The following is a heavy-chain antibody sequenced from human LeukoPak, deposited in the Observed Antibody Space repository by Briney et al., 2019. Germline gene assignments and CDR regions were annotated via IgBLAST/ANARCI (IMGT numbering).Heavy chain of an antibody. CDR3: ANYRSGGGDYYSGLEH. Sequence: GGPLRLSCTASGFPIRNYAMTWVRQAPGKGLEWVSRTSGSGDIRLYADSVKGRFTISRTNSENRLYLQMNSLRADDTGVYYCANYRSGGGDYYSGLEHWGQGTQVTVSS. D-gene: IGHD2-15*01. CDR2: TSGSGDIR. V-gene: IGHV3-23*01. CDR1: GFPIRNYA. J-gene: IGHJ1*01.